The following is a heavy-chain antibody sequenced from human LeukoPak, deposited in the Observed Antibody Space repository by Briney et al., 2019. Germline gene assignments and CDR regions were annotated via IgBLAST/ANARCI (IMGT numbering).Heavy chain of an antibody. V-gene: IGHV4-4*02. J-gene: IGHJ3*02. CDR2: IYHSGST. Sequence: PSETLSLTCAVSGGSISSSNWWSWVRQPPGKGLEWIGEIYHSGSTNYNPSLKSRVTISVDKSKNQFSLKLSSVTAADTAVYYCARDGGYYGSGRRGSAFDIWGQGTMVTVSS. D-gene: IGHD3-10*01. CDR1: GGSISSSNW. CDR3: ARDGGYYGSGRRGSAFDI.